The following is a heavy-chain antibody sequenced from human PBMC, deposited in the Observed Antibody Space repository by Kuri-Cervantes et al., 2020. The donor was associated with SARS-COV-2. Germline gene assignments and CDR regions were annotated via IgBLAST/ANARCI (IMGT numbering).Heavy chain of an antibody. Sequence: GESLKISSAASGFNFSRTDMHWVRQAPGKGLEWVAVISHDGKNKKCIASGKGRFTISRDNSQNTLYLHMKSLRSEDTAMYYCAKDRVGVQDFWGQGTQVTVSS. D-gene: IGHD2-21*01. CDR1: GFNFSRTD. J-gene: IGHJ4*02. CDR2: ISHDGKNK. CDR3: AKDRVGVQDF. V-gene: IGHV3-30*18.